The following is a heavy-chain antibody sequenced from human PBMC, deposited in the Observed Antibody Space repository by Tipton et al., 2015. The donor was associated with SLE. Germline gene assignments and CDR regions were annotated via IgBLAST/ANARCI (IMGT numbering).Heavy chain of an antibody. CDR3: AGRRYQLLT. D-gene: IGHD2-2*01. CDR1: GGFISGSGYY. Sequence: LRLSCPLSGGFISGSGYYWGWIRQPPGKGLEWIGNIYYSGSTYYNPSLNSRVTLSIDTSRDQFSLKLSSVAAADTAVYYCAGRRYQLLTWGQGTLVTVSS. J-gene: IGHJ5*02. CDR2: IYYSGST. V-gene: IGHV4-39*07.